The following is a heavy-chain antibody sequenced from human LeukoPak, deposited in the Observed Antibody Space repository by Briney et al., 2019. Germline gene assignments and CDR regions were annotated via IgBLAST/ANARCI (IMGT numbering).Heavy chain of an antibody. CDR2: INHSGST. D-gene: IGHD3-3*01. Sequence: SETLSLTCAVYGGSFSGYYWSWIRQPPGKGLEWIGEINHSGSTNYNPSLKSRVTISVDTSKNQFSLKLSSVTAADTAVYYCARGTILRFLEWLHLGYYYYYMDVWGKGTTVTVSS. CDR3: ARGTILRFLEWLHLGYYYYYMDV. J-gene: IGHJ6*03. CDR1: GGSFSGYY. V-gene: IGHV4-34*01.